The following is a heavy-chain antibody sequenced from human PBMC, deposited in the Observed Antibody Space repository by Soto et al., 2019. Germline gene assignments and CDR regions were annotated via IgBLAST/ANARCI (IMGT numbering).Heavy chain of an antibody. V-gene: IGHV6-1*01. Sequence: PSQTLSLTCAISGDSVSSNSAAWNWIRQSPSRGLEWLGRTYYRSKWYNDYAVSVKSRITINPDTSKNQFSLKLSSVTAADTAVYYCASQGRITMVRGVTTLFDYWGQGTLVTVSS. D-gene: IGHD3-10*01. CDR1: GDSVSSNSAA. CDR3: ASQGRITMVRGVTTLFDY. J-gene: IGHJ4*02. CDR2: TYYRSKWYN.